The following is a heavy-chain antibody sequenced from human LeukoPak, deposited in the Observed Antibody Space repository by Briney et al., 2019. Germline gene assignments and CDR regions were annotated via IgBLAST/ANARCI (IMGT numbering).Heavy chain of an antibody. V-gene: IGHV3-21*01. CDR1: GFTFSSYS. D-gene: IGHD3-22*01. CDR3: ARDSDMYYYDSSGYYYFDY. CDR2: ISSSSSYI. Sequence: PGGSLRLSCAASGFTFSSYSMNWVRQAPGKGLEWVSSISSSSSYIYYADSVKGRFTISRDNAKNSLYLQMNSLRAEDTAAYYCARDSDMYYYDSSGYYYFDYWGQGTLVTVSS. J-gene: IGHJ4*02.